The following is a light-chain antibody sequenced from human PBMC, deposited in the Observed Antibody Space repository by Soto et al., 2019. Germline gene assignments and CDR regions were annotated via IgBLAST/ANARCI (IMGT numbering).Light chain of an antibody. J-gene: IGLJ1*01. CDR1: SSDVGNYKY. Sequence: QSALTQPASVSGSPGQSITISCTGTSSDVGNYKYVSWYQQHPGKAPEPMIYEVSNRPSGVSNRFSGSKSGNTASLTISGLQAEDETDYYCFSYTSSGTYVFGTGTKV. V-gene: IGLV2-14*01. CDR2: EVS. CDR3: FSYTSSGTYV.